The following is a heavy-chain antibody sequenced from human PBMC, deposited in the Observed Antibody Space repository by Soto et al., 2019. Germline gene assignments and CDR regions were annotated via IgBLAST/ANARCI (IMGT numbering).Heavy chain of an antibody. V-gene: IGHV1-8*01. CDR2: MNPNSGNT. D-gene: IGHD3-22*01. Sequence: ASVKVSCKASGYTFTSYDINWVRQATGQGLEWMGWMNPNSGNTGYAQKFQGRVTMTRNTSISTAYMELSSLRSEDTAVYYCARCHYYDSSGYYYYFDYWGQGTLVTVSS. CDR3: ARCHYYDSSGYYYYFDY. J-gene: IGHJ4*02. CDR1: GYTFTSYD.